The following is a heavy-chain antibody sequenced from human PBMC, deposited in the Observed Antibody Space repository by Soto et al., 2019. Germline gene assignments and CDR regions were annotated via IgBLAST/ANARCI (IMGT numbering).Heavy chain of an antibody. Sequence: SETLSLTCTVSGGSISSGDYYWSWIRQPPGKGLEWIGYIYYSGSTYYNPSLKSRVTISVDTSKNQFSLKLSSVTAADTAVYYCARRVTQGVITWAPYGWFDPWGQGTLVTVSS. CDR3: ARRVTQGVITWAPYGWFDP. D-gene: IGHD3-22*01. CDR2: IYYSGST. J-gene: IGHJ5*02. V-gene: IGHV4-30-4*02. CDR1: GGSISSGDYY.